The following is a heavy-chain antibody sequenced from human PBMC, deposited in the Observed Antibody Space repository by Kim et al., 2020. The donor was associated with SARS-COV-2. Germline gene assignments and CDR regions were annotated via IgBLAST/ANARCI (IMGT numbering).Heavy chain of an antibody. Sequence: SETLSLTCAVYGGSFSGYYWSWIRQPPGKGLEWIGEINHSGSTNYNPSLKSRVTISVDTSKNQFSLKLSSVTAADTAVYYCARGAKYMVRGPRDYMDVWGKGTTVTVSS. V-gene: IGHV4-34*01. CDR2: INHSGST. CDR3: ARGAKYMVRGPRDYMDV. J-gene: IGHJ6*03. CDR1: GGSFSGYY. D-gene: IGHD3-10*01.